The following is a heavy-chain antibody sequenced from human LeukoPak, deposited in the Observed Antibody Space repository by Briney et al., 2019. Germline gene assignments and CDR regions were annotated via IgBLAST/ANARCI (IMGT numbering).Heavy chain of an antibody. V-gene: IGHV1-18*01. CDR2: ISAYNGNT. D-gene: IGHD6-13*01. Sequence: ASVKVSCKASGYTFTSYGISWVRQAPGQGLEWMGWISAYNGNTNYAQKLQGRVTMTTDTSTSTAYMELRSLRSDDTAVYYCARDTEETSSSWYLGFQQYGMDVWGQGTTVTVSS. CDR3: ARDTEETSSSWYLGFQQYGMDV. CDR1: GYTFTSYG. J-gene: IGHJ6*02.